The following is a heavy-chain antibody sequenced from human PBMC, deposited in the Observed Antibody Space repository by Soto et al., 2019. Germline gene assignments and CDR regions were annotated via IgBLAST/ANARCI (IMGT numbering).Heavy chain of an antibody. CDR3: ARAYGHSFFDL. CDR2: IYYSGYT. D-gene: IGHD4-17*01. Sequence: SETLSLTCTVSGGSISGLYWSWIRQPPGKGLECIGFIYYSGYTNYNPSLKSRVTMSVDTSKNQFSLKLSSVTAADTAVYYCARAYGHSFFDLWGQGTLVTVSS. J-gene: IGHJ4*02. CDR1: GGSISGLY. V-gene: IGHV4-59*11.